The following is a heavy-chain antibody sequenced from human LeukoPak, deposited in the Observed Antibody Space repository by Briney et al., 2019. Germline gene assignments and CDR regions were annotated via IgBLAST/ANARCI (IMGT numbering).Heavy chain of an antibody. CDR2: ICGRGGST. V-gene: IGHV3-23*01. J-gene: IGHJ6*02. CDR3: ARDTASYYGSWSRASYYYYYYGMDV. Sequence: GGPLRLSSAPCGLTLTRYAMSGVRPAPGRGVEGVSAICGRGGSTYYADCVKGGLTISTDNSKNTLYLQMNSLRAEDTPLYYCARDTASYYGSWSRASYYYYYYGMDVWGQGTTVTVSS. CDR1: GLTLTRYA. D-gene: IGHD3-10*01.